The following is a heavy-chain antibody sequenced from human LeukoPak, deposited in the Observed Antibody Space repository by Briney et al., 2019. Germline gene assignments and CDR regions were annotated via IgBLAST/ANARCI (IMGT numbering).Heavy chain of an antibody. CDR2: IYSDGTT. Sequence: PGGSLRLSCAASGFTFSSNYMSWVRQAPGKGLGCVSVIYSDGTTYYADSVKGRFTISRDKSKNTLYLQMNILRAEDTAVYYCAVYYYGSGSQKRYYYYMDVWGKGTTVTVSS. V-gene: IGHV3-53*01. J-gene: IGHJ6*03. D-gene: IGHD3-10*01. CDR1: GFTFSSNY. CDR3: AVYYYGSGSQKRYYYYMDV.